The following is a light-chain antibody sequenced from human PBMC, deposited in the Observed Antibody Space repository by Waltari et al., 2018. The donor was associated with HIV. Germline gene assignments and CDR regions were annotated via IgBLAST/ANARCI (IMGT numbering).Light chain of an antibody. Sequence: QSVLVQPPSVSGAPGQSVTISCTGTRSTIGAGFDVHWYQQLPGTVPNLLIDGKTKRPAGVPDRCSGSKSGTSASLAIIGLQAEDEATYFCQTDDIDVSGVSGVFGGGTKLTVL. CDR2: GKT. CDR3: QTDDIDVSGVSGV. CDR1: RSTIGAGFD. J-gene: IGLJ3*02. V-gene: IGLV1-40*01.